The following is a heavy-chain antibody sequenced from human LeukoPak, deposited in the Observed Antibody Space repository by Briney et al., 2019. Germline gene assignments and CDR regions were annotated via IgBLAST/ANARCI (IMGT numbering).Heavy chain of an antibody. CDR2: IEQDGSQK. CDR3: ARNSGSNPFDY. Sequence: GGSLRLSCAASGFTFCSYWLSWVRQAPGKGLEWVASIEQDGSQKYYVDSVRGRFTISRDNAKNSVYLQTSSLRVEDTAVYYCARNSGSNPFDYWGQGTLVTVSS. J-gene: IGHJ4*02. CDR1: GFTFCSYW. D-gene: IGHD1-26*01. V-gene: IGHV3-7*01.